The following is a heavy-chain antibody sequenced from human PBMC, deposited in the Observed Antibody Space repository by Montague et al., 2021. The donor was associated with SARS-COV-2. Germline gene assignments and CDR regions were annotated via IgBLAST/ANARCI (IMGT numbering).Heavy chain of an antibody. Sequence: SETLSLTCTVSGGSISSYYWSWIRQPPGKGLEWIGYIYYSGSTNYNPSLTSRVTISVDTSKNQFSLKLSSVTAADTAVYYCARGSHYYDSSGYYFDYWGQGTLVTVSS. CDR2: IYYSGST. V-gene: IGHV4-59*01. J-gene: IGHJ4*02. CDR3: ARGSHYYDSSGYYFDY. D-gene: IGHD3-22*01. CDR1: GGSISSYY.